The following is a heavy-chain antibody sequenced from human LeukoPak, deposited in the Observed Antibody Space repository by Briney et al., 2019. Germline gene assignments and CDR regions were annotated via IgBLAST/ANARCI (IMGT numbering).Heavy chain of an antibody. V-gene: IGHV4-59*12. D-gene: IGHD4-17*01. CDR2: FFFPGRP. J-gene: IGHJ3*02. CDR3: AREMNTVTNGAFDI. CDR1: GASMSSDY. Sequence: SETLSLTCTVSGASMSSDYWSWTRQPPGKGLEWIGYFFFPGRPNTNPSLKSHLTISKNSSNYQFSLHLTSVTAADTAVYYCAREMNTVTNGAFDIWGQGTMVTVSS.